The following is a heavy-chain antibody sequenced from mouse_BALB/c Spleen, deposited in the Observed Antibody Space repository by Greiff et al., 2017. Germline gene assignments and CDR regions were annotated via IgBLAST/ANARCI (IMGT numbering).Heavy chain of an antibody. CDR1: GYSITSDYA. Sequence: EVKLQESGPGLVKPSQSLSLTCTVTGYSITSDYAWNWIRQFPGNKLEWIGYISYSGSTSYNPSLTSRISITRDTSKNQFFLQLNSVTTEDTATYYCARKRLGRDAMDYWGQGTSVTVSS. J-gene: IGHJ4*01. D-gene: IGHD4-1*01. CDR2: ISYSGST. CDR3: ARKRLGRDAMDY. V-gene: IGHV3-2*02.